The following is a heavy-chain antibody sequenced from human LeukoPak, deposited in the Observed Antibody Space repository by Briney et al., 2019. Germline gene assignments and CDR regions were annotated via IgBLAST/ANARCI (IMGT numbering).Heavy chain of an antibody. D-gene: IGHD3-10*01. CDR1: GFTFSSNG. V-gene: IGHV3-30*02. CDR3: AKDIGSYYDY. Sequence: GGSLRLSCVASGFTFSSNGMHWVRQAPGKGLEWVTFIQYDGSKKYYADSVKGRFTISRDNPKNTLYLEMNSLRAEDTAVYYCAKDIGSYYDYWGQGILVTVSS. CDR2: IQYDGSKK. J-gene: IGHJ4*02.